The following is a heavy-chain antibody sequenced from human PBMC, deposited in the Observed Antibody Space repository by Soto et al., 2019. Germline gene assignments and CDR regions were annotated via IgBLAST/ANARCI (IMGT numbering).Heavy chain of an antibody. CDR1: GYTFTSYG. J-gene: IGHJ4*02. Sequence: QVQLVQSGAEVKKPGASVKVSCKASGYTFTSYGISWVRQAPGQGLEWMGWISAYNGNTNYAQNPQGRVTITTDTSXXTXYXXLRSLRSDDTAVYYCARVPMSQVPRYFYWLLYFDYWGQGTLVTVSS. CDR3: ARVPMSQVPRYFYWLLYFDY. CDR2: ISAYNGNT. V-gene: IGHV1-18*01. D-gene: IGHD3-9*01.